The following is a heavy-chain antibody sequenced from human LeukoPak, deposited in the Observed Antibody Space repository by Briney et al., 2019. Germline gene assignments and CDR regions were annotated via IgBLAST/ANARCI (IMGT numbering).Heavy chain of an antibody. J-gene: IGHJ5*02. Sequence: GASVKVSCKASGYTFTSYGISWVRQAPGQGLEWMGWISAYNGNTNYAQKLQGRVTMTTDTSTSTAYMELRSLRSDDTAVYYCASLNLVHCSSTSCYFDPWGQGTLVTVSS. V-gene: IGHV1-18*01. D-gene: IGHD2-2*01. CDR1: GYTFTSYG. CDR2: ISAYNGNT. CDR3: ASLNLVHCSSTSCYFDP.